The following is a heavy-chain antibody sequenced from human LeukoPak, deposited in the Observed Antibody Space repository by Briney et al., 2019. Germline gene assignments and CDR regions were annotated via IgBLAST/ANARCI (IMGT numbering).Heavy chain of an antibody. CDR1: GGTFSSYA. V-gene: IGHV1-69*04. D-gene: IGHD5-12*01. J-gene: IGHJ4*02. CDR3: ARASGYSGDEAGYYFDY. CDR2: IIPILGIA. Sequence: SVKVSCKASGGTFSSYAISWVRQAPGQGLEWMGRIIPILGIANYAQKFQGRVTIAADKSTSTAYMELSSLRSEDTAVYYCARASGYSGDEAGYYFDYWGQGTLVTVSS.